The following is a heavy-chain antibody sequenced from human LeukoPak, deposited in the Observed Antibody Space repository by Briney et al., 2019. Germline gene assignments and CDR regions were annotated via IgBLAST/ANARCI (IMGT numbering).Heavy chain of an antibody. CDR1: GFTFTSSA. CDR2: IVVGSGNT. D-gene: IGHD3-22*01. Sequence: ASVKVSCKASGFTFTSSAMQWVRQARGQRLEWMGWIVVGSGNTNYAQKFQERVTITRDMSTSTAYMELSSLRSEDTAVYYCAADHLDSSGYSPFDYWGRGTLVTVSS. V-gene: IGHV1-58*02. J-gene: IGHJ4*02. CDR3: AADHLDSSGYSPFDY.